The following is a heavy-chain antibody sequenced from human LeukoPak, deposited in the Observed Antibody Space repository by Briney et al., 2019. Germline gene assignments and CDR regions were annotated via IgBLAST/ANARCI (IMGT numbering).Heavy chain of an antibody. D-gene: IGHD2-15*01. CDR2: RSDDGSAQ. J-gene: IGHJ1*01. CDR1: GFTFNKYG. Sequence: GRSLRLSCIASGFTFNKYGMHWVRQAPGKGLEWVAVRSDDGSAQHYADSVRGRFTISRDNSKNTLSLQMNSLRPEDTAMYFCAKDRDPYCSGTWDSWGQGTLVIVSS. CDR3: AKDRDPYCSGTWDS. V-gene: IGHV3-30*18.